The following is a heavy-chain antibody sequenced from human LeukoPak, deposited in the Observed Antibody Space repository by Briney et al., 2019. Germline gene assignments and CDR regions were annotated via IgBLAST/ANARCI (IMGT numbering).Heavy chain of an antibody. Sequence: ASVKVSCKASGSSFNYHALTWVRQAPGQGLERMGGIVPYFDTAIYAQKFQGRVTITSDESTSTAYLEVHSLRSDDTAVYFCARSPRPQYCSSTSCYGAWFDYWGQGTLVTVSS. CDR1: GSSFNYHA. CDR2: IVPYFDTA. D-gene: IGHD2-2*01. V-gene: IGHV1-69*13. J-gene: IGHJ4*02. CDR3: ARSPRPQYCSSTSCYGAWFDY.